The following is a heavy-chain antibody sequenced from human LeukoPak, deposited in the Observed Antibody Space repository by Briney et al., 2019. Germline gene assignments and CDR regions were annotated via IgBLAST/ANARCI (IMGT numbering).Heavy chain of an antibody. J-gene: IGHJ6*02. CDR1: GFIFDTYG. V-gene: IGHV3-30*18. CDR3: AKEKAIGTINYGLDV. D-gene: IGHD1-1*01. Sequence: GGSLRLSCAASGFIFDTYGMLWVRQAPGKGLEGVAGIAYDGSNKYHADCVKGRFTISRDNSKNTLYLQMNSLRGEDTAVYYCAKEKAIGTINYGLDVWGQGTTVTVSS. CDR2: IAYDGSNK.